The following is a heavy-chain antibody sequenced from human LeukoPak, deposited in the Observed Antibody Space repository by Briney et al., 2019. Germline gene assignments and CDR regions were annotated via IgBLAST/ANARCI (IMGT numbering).Heavy chain of an antibody. J-gene: IGHJ6*02. Sequence: SETLSLTCAVYGGSFSSYYWSWIRQPPGKGLEWIGYIYYSGSTNYNPSLKSRVTISVDTSKNQFSLKLSSVTAADTAVYYCARTTTVTDYWYYYGMDVWGQGTTVTVSS. D-gene: IGHD4-17*01. CDR3: ARTTTVTDYWYYYGMDV. V-gene: IGHV4-59*01. CDR2: IYYSGST. CDR1: GGSFSSYY.